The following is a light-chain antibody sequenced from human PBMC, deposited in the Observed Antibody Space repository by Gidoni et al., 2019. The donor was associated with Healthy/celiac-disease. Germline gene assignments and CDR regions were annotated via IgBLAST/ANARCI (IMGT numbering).Light chain of an antibody. Sequence: QSVLTPPPSASGTPGQRVTISCSGSSSNIGSNTVNWYQQLPGTAPKLLIYSNNQRPSGVPDRFSGSKSGTSASLAISGLQSEDEAEYYCAAWDDSLNGWVFGGGTKLTVL. V-gene: IGLV1-44*01. CDR2: SNN. J-gene: IGLJ3*02. CDR3: AAWDDSLNGWV. CDR1: SSNIGSNT.